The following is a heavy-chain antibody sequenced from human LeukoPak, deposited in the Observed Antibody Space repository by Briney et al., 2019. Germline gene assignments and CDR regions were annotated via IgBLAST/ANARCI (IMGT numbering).Heavy chain of an antibody. CDR1: GSSFTSYW. V-gene: IGHV5-51*01. J-gene: IGHJ4*02. D-gene: IGHD1-1*01. Sequence: GASLQISCKGSGSSFTSYWIGWVRQLPGKGLEWIGIIYPGDSDTRYSPSFQGQITISADKSISTAYLQWSSLKASDTAMYYCARVNWPGRYFDYWGQGTLVTVSS. CDR2: IYPGDSDT. CDR3: ARVNWPGRYFDY.